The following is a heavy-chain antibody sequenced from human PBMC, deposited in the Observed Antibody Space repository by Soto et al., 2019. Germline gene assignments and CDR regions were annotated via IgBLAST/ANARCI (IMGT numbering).Heavy chain of an antibody. CDR2: ISGSGGST. CDR3: AKGSSYPYYYYYMDV. D-gene: IGHD6-13*01. CDR1: GFPFRSYA. J-gene: IGHJ6*03. V-gene: IGHV3-23*01. Sequence: GGSQILSCAASGFPFRSYARSWVRQATGKGLEWVSAISGSGGSTYYADSVKGRFTISRDNSKNTLYLQMNSLRAEDTAVYYCAKGSSYPYYYYYMDVWGKGTTVTVSS.